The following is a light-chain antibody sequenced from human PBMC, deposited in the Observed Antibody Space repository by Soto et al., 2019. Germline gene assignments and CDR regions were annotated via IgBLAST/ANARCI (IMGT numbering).Light chain of an antibody. CDR2: AAT. J-gene: IGKJ4*01. Sequence: DIQMTQSPSSLSASVGDRITITCRAHESVGNWLAWYQQKPGKAHKLLIYAATTLQSGVQSRFSGSRSGTVFSLTVRSLQPEDFATYYCKQANSFPLSFGGGTKVDI. V-gene: IGKV1D-12*01. CDR1: ESVGNW. CDR3: KQANSFPLS.